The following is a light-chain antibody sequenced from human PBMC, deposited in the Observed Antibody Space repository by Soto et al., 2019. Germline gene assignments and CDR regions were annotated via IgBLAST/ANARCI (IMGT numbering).Light chain of an antibody. V-gene: IGKV3-20*01. CDR1: QRVSSSY. Sequence: EIVLTQSPGTLSLSPGDRATLSCRASQRVSSSYLAWYQQRPGQAPWLLIYGASTRATGIPDRFSGSGSGTDFTLTISRLEPEDFALCYCQHYGASPRTFGQGTMVEVK. J-gene: IGKJ1*01. CDR2: GAS. CDR3: QHYGASPRT.